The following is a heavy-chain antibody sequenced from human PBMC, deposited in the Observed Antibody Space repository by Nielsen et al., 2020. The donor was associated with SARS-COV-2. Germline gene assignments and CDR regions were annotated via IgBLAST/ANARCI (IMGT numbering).Heavy chain of an antibody. J-gene: IGHJ4*02. D-gene: IGHD3-9*01. V-gene: IGHV3-23*01. Sequence: GESLKISCAASGFTFSSYAMSWVRQAPGKGLEWVSAISGSGGSTSYADSVKGRFTISRDNSKNTLYLQMNSLRAEDTAVYYCAKDFTIYDILTGFVYWGQGTLVTVSS. CDR3: AKDFTIYDILTGFVY. CDR2: ISGSGGST. CDR1: GFTFSSYA.